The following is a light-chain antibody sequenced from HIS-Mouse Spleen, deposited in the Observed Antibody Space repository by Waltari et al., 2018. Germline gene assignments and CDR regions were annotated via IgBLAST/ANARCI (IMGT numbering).Light chain of an antibody. CDR2: KDS. CDR1: ALPKQD. J-gene: IGLJ3*02. CDR3: QSADSSGTGWV. Sequence: SYELTQPPSVSVSPGQTARITCSGDALPKQDASWYQQKPGQAPVLVIYKDSERPSGIPERFSGSSSGTTVTLTISGVQAEDEADYCCQSADSSGTGWVFGGGTKLTVL. V-gene: IGLV3-25*03.